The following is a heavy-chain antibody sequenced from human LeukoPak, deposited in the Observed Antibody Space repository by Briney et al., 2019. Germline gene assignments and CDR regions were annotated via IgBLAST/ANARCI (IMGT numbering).Heavy chain of an antibody. J-gene: IGHJ4*02. CDR2: INAGNGNT. Sequence: GASVKVSCKASGYTFTSYAMHWVRQAPGQRLEWMGWINAGNGNTKYSQKFQGRVTITRDTSASTAYMELSSLRSEDTVVYYCAVGYCSGGSCYSGFDYWGQGTLVTVSS. V-gene: IGHV1-3*01. CDR3: AVGYCSGGSCYSGFDY. D-gene: IGHD2-15*01. CDR1: GYTFTSYA.